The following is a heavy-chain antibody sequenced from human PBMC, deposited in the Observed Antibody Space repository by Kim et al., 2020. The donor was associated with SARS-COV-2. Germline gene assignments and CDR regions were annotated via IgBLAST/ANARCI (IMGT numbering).Heavy chain of an antibody. CDR2: ISGSGGST. CDR1: GFTFSSYA. J-gene: IGHJ3*02. V-gene: IGHV3-23*01. CDR3: AKVGSFTTNYYGSGSYAHHDAFDI. D-gene: IGHD3-10*01. Sequence: GGSLRLSCAASGFTFSSYAMSWVRQAPGKGLEWVSAISGSGGSTYYADSVKGRFTISRDNSKNTLYLQLNSLRAEDTAVYYCAKVGSFTTNYYGSGSYAHHDAFDIWGQGTMVTVSS.